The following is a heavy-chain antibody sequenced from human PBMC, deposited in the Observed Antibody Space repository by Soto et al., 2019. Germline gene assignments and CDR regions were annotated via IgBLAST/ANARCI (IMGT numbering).Heavy chain of an antibody. Sequence: GASVKVSCKASGYTFTSYGSSWERQAPGQGLEWMGWISAYNGNTKYAQKLQGRVTMTTDTSTSTAYMELRSLRSDDTAVYYCARVQGDYVWGSYNYYYYGMDVWGHGTTVTTSS. CDR3: ARVQGDYVWGSYNYYYYGMDV. CDR1: GYTFTSYG. D-gene: IGHD3-16*01. CDR2: ISAYNGNT. V-gene: IGHV1-18*04. J-gene: IGHJ6*02.